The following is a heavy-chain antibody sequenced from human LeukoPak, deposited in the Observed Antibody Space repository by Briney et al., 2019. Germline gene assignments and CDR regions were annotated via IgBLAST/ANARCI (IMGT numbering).Heavy chain of an antibody. J-gene: IGHJ6*03. CDR2: IGTAGDT. CDR1: GFTFSSYD. Sequence: GGSLRLSCAASGFTFSSYDMHWVRQATGKGLEWVSAIGTAGDTYYPGSVKGRFTISRENAKNSLYLQMNSLRAGDTAVYYCARGLGYYDSSGSHSNYYYYYYMDVWGKGTTVTISS. V-gene: IGHV3-13*01. CDR3: ARGLGYYDSSGSHSNYYYYYYMDV. D-gene: IGHD3-22*01.